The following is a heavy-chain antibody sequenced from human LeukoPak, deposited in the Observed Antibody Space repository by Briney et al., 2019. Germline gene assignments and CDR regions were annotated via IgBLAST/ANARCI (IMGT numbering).Heavy chain of an antibody. J-gene: IGHJ4*02. V-gene: IGHV4-59*01. D-gene: IGHD3-10*01. CDR3: ARAGWFGELLDY. CDR1: GGSISSYY. Sequence: SETLSLTCTVSGGSISSYYWSWIRQPPGKGLEWIGYIYYSGSTNYNPSLKSRVTISVDPSKNQFSLKLSSVTAADTAVYYCARAGWFGELLDYWGQGTLVTVSS. CDR2: IYYSGST.